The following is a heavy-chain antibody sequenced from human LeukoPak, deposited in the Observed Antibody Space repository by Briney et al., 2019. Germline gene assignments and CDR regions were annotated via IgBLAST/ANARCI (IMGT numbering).Heavy chain of an antibody. J-gene: IGHJ4*02. D-gene: IGHD5-24*01. CDR2: IKQDGSEK. CDR3: ARRDDHNGRDY. V-gene: IGHV3-7*03. Sequence: PGGSLRLSCAASGFTFSSYWMSWVRQAPGKGREWVANIKQDGSEKNYVDSVKGRFTISRDNSKNTVYLQMNSLRAEDTAMYYCARRDDHNGRDYWGQGTLVTVSS. CDR1: GFTFSSYW.